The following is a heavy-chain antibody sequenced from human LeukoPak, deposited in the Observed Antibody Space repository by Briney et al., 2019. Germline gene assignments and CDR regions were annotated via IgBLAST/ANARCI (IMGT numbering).Heavy chain of an antibody. D-gene: IGHD5-12*01. Sequence: GGSLRLSCAASGFTFSSYAMSWVRQAPGKGLEWVSAISGSGGSTYYADSVEGRFTISRDNSKNTLYLQMNSLRAEDTAVYYCAKGGVLYYCFMDVWGKGTTVTVSS. J-gene: IGHJ6*03. CDR3: AKGGVLYYCFMDV. V-gene: IGHV3-23*01. CDR2: ISGSGGST. CDR1: GFTFSSYA.